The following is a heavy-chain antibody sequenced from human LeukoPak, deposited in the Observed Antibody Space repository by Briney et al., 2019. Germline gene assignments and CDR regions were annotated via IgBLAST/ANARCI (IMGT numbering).Heavy chain of an antibody. Sequence: GGSLGLSCAASGFTFSSYAMSWVRQAPGKGLEWVSAISGSGGSTYYADSVKGRFTISRDNSKNTLYLQMNSLRAEDTAVYYCAKDRVGATSGIFQHWGQGTLVTVSS. CDR1: GFTFSSYA. D-gene: IGHD1-26*01. V-gene: IGHV3-23*01. CDR2: ISGSGGST. J-gene: IGHJ1*01. CDR3: AKDRVGATSGIFQH.